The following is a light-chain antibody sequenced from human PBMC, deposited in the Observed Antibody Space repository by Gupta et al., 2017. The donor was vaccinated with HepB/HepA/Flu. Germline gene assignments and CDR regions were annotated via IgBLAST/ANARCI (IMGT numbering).Light chain of an antibody. J-gene: IGLJ3*02. CDR1: SSDVGSYNL. Sequence: QSALPQPASVSGSPGQPVTIPCPGTSSDVGSYNLASWYQQHPGKAPKLMIYEVSKRPSGVSNRFSGSKSGNTASLTISGLQAEDEADYYCCSYAGSSTWVFGGGTKLTVL. V-gene: IGLV2-23*02. CDR3: CSYAGSSTWV. CDR2: EVS.